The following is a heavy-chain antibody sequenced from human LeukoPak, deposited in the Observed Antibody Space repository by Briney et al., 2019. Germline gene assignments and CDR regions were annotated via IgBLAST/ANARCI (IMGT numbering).Heavy chain of an antibody. J-gene: IGHJ4*02. CDR3: ARGSKYHDFWSGYYLDYFDY. V-gene: IGHV4-4*07. CDR2: IYTSGST. D-gene: IGHD3-3*01. CDR1: GGSISSYY. Sequence: PSETLSLTCTVSGGSISSYYWSWIRQPAGKGLEWIGRIYTSGSTNYNPSLKSRVTMSVDTSKNQLSLKLSSVTAADTAVYYCARGSKYHDFWSGYYLDYFDYWGQGTLVTVSS.